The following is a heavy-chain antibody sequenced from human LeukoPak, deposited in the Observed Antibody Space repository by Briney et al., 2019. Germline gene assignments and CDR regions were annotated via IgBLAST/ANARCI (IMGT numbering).Heavy chain of an antibody. CDR1: RFTFSSYA. D-gene: IGHD6-13*01. CDR2: ISYDGNNK. Sequence: GGSLRLSCAASRFTFSSYAMHWVRQAPGKGLEWVAVISYDGNNKYYADSVKDRFTISRDNSKNTLYLQMNSLRTEDTAVYYCARAPRTAANFDYWGQGTLVTVSS. CDR3: ARAPRTAANFDY. J-gene: IGHJ4*02. V-gene: IGHV3-30-3*01.